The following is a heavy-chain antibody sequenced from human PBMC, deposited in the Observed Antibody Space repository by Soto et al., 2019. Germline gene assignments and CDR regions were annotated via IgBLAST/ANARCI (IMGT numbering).Heavy chain of an antibody. D-gene: IGHD3-3*01. CDR1: GYTLTELS. Sequence: GXSVKVSCKVSGYTLTELSMHWVRQAPVKGLEWMGGFDPEDGETIYAQKFQGRVTMTEDTSTDTAYMELSSLRSEDTAVYYCAEDITIFGVVNPYYYYGMDVWGQGTKVTVYS. CDR2: FDPEDGET. V-gene: IGHV1-24*01. CDR3: AEDITIFGVVNPYYYYGMDV. J-gene: IGHJ6*02.